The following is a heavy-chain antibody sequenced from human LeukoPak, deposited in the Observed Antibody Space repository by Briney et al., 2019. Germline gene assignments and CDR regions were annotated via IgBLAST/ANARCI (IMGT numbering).Heavy chain of an antibody. CDR3: ARGLRFNPNWFDP. J-gene: IGHJ5*02. CDR2: IYYGGST. Sequence: SETPSLTCTVSGGSISSYYWNWIRQPPGKGLEWIGYIYYGGSTNYNPSLKSRVIMSVDASKNQFSLRLSSVTAADTAVYYCARGLRFNPNWFDPWGQGTLVTVSS. D-gene: IGHD4-17*01. V-gene: IGHV4-59*01. CDR1: GGSISSYY.